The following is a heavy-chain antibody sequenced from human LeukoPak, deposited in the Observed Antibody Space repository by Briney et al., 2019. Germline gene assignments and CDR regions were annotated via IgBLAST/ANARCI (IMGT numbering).Heavy chain of an antibody. Sequence: SETLSLTCTVSGGSISSGGYYWSWIRQHPGKGLEWIGYIYYSGSTYYNPSLKSRVTISVDTSKNQFSLKLSSVTAADTAVYYCARTGSWYYYFVYWGQGALVTVSS. CDR2: IYYSGST. J-gene: IGHJ4*02. CDR3: ARTGSWYYYFVY. D-gene: IGHD6-13*01. CDR1: GGSISSGGYY. V-gene: IGHV4-31*03.